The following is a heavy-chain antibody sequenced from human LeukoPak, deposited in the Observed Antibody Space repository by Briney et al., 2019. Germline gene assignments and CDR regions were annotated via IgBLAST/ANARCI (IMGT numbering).Heavy chain of an antibody. Sequence: QPGGSLRLSCAASGFTFSGSAIHWVRQASGKGLEWVGRIRDKSNSYATAYAASVKGRFTISRDDSKNTAYLQMNSLKTEDTAVYCCTRQPNFDFWGQGTLVTVSS. V-gene: IGHV3-73*01. J-gene: IGHJ4*02. CDR2: IRDKSNSYAT. CDR3: TRQPNFDF. CDR1: GFTFSGSA.